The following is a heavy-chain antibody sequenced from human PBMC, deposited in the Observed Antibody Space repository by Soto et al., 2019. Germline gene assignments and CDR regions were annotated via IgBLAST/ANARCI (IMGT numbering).Heavy chain of an antibody. D-gene: IGHD3-9*01. Sequence: GGSLRLSCAASGFTFSTYTMNWVRQAPWKGLEWVSGIGCCSGSGTYYADFVKGRFTISRDNSKNMVFLQMNGLRAEDTAVYYCAKDRQPDGIWTFDSWGQGTPVTVSS. CDR1: GFTFSTYT. CDR3: AKDRQPDGIWTFDS. V-gene: IGHV3-23*01. J-gene: IGHJ4*02. CDR2: IGCCSGSGT.